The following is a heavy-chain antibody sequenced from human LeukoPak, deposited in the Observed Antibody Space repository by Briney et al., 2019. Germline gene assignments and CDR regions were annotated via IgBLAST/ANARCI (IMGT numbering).Heavy chain of an antibody. D-gene: IGHD4-17*01. J-gene: IGHJ4*02. V-gene: IGHV3-9*01. Sequence: GRSLRLSCAASGFAFDDYAMHWVRQAPGEGLVWVSGISWNSGSIGYADSVTGRFTISRDNAKNSLYLQMNSLRAEDTALYYCAKDQDYDPRYYFDYWGQGTLVTVSS. CDR2: ISWNSGSI. CDR1: GFAFDDYA. CDR3: AKDQDYDPRYYFDY.